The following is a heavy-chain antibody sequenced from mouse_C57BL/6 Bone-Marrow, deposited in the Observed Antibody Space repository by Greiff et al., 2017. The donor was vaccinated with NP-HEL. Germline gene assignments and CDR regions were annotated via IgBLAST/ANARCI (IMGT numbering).Heavy chain of an antibody. Sequence: QVQLKQPGAELVRPGSSVKLSCKASGYTFTSYWMDWVKQRPGQGLEWIGNIYPSDSETHYNQKFKDKATLTVDKSSSTAYMQLSSLTSEDSAVYCCTRSYDDFDYWGQGTTLTVSS. V-gene: IGHV1-61*01. D-gene: IGHD2-3*01. J-gene: IGHJ2*01. CDR3: TRSYDDFDY. CDR2: IYPSDSET. CDR1: GYTFTSYW.